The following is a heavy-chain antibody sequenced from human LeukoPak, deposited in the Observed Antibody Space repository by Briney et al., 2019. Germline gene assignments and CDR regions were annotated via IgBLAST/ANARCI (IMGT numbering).Heavy chain of an antibody. D-gene: IGHD3-10*01. V-gene: IGHV4-59*11. CDR2: IFNTGTT. CDR3: ASRPADTTWYGVFDY. CDR1: GGSINSHY. J-gene: IGHJ4*02. Sequence: SETLSLTCSVSGGSINSHYWSWIRQPPGKRLEWIGYIFNTGTTNYNPSLASRVTMSVDTSRAQFFLRLSPVTAADTAIYYCASRPADTTWYGVFDYWSQGTLVTVSS.